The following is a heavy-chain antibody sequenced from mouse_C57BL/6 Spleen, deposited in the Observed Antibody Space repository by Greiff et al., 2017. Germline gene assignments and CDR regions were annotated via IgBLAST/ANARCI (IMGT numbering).Heavy chain of an antibody. Sequence: VQLQQSGPELVKPGASVKISCKASGYTFTDYYMNWVKQSHGKSLEWIGDINPNNGGTSYNQKFKGKATLTVDKSSSTAYMELRSLTSEDSAVYYCARGVWDGTWFAYWGQGTLVTVSA. J-gene: IGHJ3*01. CDR3: ARGVWDGTWFAY. CDR2: INPNNGGT. CDR1: GYTFTDYY. D-gene: IGHD4-1*01. V-gene: IGHV1-26*01.